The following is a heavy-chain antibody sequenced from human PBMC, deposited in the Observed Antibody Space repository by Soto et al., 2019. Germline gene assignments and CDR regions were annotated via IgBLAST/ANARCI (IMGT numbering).Heavy chain of an antibody. CDR2: INPSGGST. CDR1: GYTFTSYY. V-gene: IGHV1-46*01. CDR3: ASPSGIVQAAFYYYYGMDV. Sequence: ASVKVSCKASGYTFTSYYMHWVRQAPGQGLEWMGIINPSGGSTSYAQKFQGRVTMTRDTSTSTVYMELSSLRSEDTAVYYCASPSGIVQAAFYYYYGMDVWGQGTTVTVSS. D-gene: IGHD2-2*01. J-gene: IGHJ6*02.